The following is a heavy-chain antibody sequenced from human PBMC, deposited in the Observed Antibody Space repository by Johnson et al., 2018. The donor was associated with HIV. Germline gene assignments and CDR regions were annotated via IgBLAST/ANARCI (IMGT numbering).Heavy chain of an antibody. V-gene: IGHV3-11*04. Sequence: QVQLVESGGGLVKPGGSLRLSCAASGFTFSDYYMSWIRQAPGKGLEWVAYISSSGSTIYYADSVKGRFTISRDNSKNTLYLQMGSLRAEDTAVYYCACGYTYGHDAFDIWGQGTMVTVSS. CDR3: ACGYTYGHDAFDI. CDR1: GFTFSDYY. D-gene: IGHD5-18*01. J-gene: IGHJ3*02. CDR2: ISSSGSTI.